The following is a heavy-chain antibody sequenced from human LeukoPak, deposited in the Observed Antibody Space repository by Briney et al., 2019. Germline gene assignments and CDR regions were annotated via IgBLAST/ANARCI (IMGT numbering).Heavy chain of an antibody. D-gene: IGHD2-2*01. CDR3: AKWMGYCSSTSCYQPFDY. V-gene: IGHV3-23*01. Sequence: GGSLRLSCAASGFTFSSYSMSWVRQAPGKGLEWVSGISGSGGNTYYGDSVKGRFTIFRDNSKNTLYLQMNSLRAEDTAVYYCAKWMGYCSSTSCYQPFDYWGQGTLVSVSS. J-gene: IGHJ4*02. CDR1: GFTFSSYS. CDR2: ISGSGGNT.